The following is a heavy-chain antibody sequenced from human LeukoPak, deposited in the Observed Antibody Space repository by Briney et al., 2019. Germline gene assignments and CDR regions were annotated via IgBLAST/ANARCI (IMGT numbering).Heavy chain of an antibody. V-gene: IGHV4-39*01. CDR1: GGSISSSSYY. CDR3: ARGRCSSTSCYVRLVYYMDV. Sequence: SETLSLTYTVSGGSISSSSYYWGWIRQPPGKGLEWIGSIYYSGSPYYNPSLKSRVTISVDTSKNQFTLKLSSVTAADTAVYYCARGRCSSTSCYVRLVYYMDVWGKGTTVTVSS. J-gene: IGHJ6*03. CDR2: IYYSGSP. D-gene: IGHD2-2*01.